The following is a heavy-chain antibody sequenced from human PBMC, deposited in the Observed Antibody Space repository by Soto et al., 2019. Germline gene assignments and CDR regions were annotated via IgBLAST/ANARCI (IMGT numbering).Heavy chain of an antibody. CDR3: AREWTPDYGGNPFGMDV. Sequence: QVQLVQSGAEVKKPGSSVKVSCKASGGTFSSYAISWVRQAPGQGLEWMGGIIPIFGTANYAQKFQGRVTITAXXSXSXXYMELSSLRSEDTAVYYCAREWTPDYGGNPFGMDVWGQGTTVTVSS. V-gene: IGHV1-69*12. J-gene: IGHJ6*02. D-gene: IGHD4-17*01. CDR1: GGTFSSYA. CDR2: IIPIFGTA.